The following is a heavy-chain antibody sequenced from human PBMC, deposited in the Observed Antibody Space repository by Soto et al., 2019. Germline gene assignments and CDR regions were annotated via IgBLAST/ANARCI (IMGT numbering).Heavy chain of an antibody. CDR3: ARGTPHYYDSRGNWFDP. D-gene: IGHD3-22*01. Sequence: SVKVSCKASGGTFSSYAISWVLQAPGQGLEWMGGIIPIFGTANYAQKFQGRVTITADESTSTAYMELSSLRSEDTAVYYCARGTPHYYDSRGNWFDPWGQGTLVTVSS. CDR1: GGTFSSYA. V-gene: IGHV1-69*13. J-gene: IGHJ5*02. CDR2: IIPIFGTA.